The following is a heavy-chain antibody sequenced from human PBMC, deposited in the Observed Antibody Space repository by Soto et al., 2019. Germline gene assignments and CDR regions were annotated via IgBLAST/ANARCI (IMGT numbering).Heavy chain of an antibody. CDR1: CNSISNSNYF. D-gene: IGHD6-19*01. CDR2: IFYSGST. J-gene: IGHJ4*02. Sequence: SETLSPTCTISCNSISNSNYFWGWIRQPPGKGLEWIGTIFYSGSTYYNPSLKSRVTISVDTSKNQFSLRLISVTAADTALYYCARRYGWLYFDYWGQGSLVTVS. CDR3: ARRYGWLYFDY. V-gene: IGHV4-39*01.